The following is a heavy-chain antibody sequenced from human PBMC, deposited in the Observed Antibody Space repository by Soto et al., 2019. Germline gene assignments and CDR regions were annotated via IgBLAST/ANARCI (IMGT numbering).Heavy chain of an antibody. Sequence: QVQLQQWGAGLLKPSETLSLTCAVYGGSFSGYYWSWIRQPPGKGLEWIGEINHSGSTNYKPSLKSRVTISVYTSKNQFSLKLSSVTAADPAVYYCAREYGDYGVIDYWGQGTLVTVSS. CDR1: GGSFSGYY. CDR3: AREYGDYGVIDY. J-gene: IGHJ4*02. D-gene: IGHD4-17*01. CDR2: INHSGST. V-gene: IGHV4-34*01.